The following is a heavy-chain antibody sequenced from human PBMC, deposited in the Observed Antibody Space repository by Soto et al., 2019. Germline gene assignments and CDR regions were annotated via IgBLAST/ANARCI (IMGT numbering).Heavy chain of an antibody. CDR3: ARQELRGATTEYFQH. CDR1: GYSFTSYW. CDR2: IYPGDSDT. D-gene: IGHD1-26*01. Sequence: RGESLKISCKGSGYSFTSYWIGWVRQMPGKGLEWMGIIYPGDSDTRYSPSFQGQVTISADKSISTAYLQWSSLKASDTAMYYCARQELRGATTEYFQHWGQGTLVTVSS. J-gene: IGHJ1*01. V-gene: IGHV5-51*01.